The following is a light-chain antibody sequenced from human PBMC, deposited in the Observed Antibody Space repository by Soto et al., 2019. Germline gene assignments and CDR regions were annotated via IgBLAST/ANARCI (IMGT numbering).Light chain of an antibody. CDR2: KAS. CDR1: QSISDR. V-gene: IGKV1-5*03. J-gene: IGKJ1*01. Sequence: DFLMTQSPSTLSASVGDRVTITCRASQSISDRLAWYQQKPGNAPKLLIYKASSLQSGVPSRFSGSGSGTEFTLTSISLQPDDFAMYYCQQYNSYRWTFGQGTKVEIK. CDR3: QQYNSYRWT.